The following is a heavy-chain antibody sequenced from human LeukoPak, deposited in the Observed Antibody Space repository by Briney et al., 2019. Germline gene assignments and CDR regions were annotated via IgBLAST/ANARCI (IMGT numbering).Heavy chain of an antibody. V-gene: IGHV3-30*04. J-gene: IGHJ6*03. CDR1: GFTFSNYV. Sequence: GRSLRLSCAASGFTFSNYVMHWVRQAPGKGLEWVAVISYDGSNKYYADSVKGRFTISRDNSKNTLYVQMNSLRAEDTAVYYCARDGAAVAGGIYSYSYMDAGGKGPPVPVS. CDR3: ARDGAAVAGGIYSYSYMDA. D-gene: IGHD6-19*01. CDR2: ISYDGSNK.